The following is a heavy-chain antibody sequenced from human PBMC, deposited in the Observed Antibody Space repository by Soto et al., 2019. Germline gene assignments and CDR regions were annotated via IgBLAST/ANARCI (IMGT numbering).Heavy chain of an antibody. CDR2: ISGSGGST. V-gene: IGHV3-23*01. CDR3: AKPSSNSDAFDI. D-gene: IGHD6-6*01. Sequence: GSLRLSCAASGFTFSSYAMSWVRQAPGKGLEWVSAISGSGGSTYYADSVKGRFTISRDNSKNTLYLQMNSLRAEDTAVYYCAKPSSNSDAFDIWGQGTMVTVSS. J-gene: IGHJ3*02. CDR1: GFTFSSYA.